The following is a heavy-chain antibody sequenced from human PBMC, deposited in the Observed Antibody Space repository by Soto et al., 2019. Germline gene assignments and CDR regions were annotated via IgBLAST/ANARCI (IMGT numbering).Heavy chain of an antibody. Sequence: EVQLVESGGGLVQPGGSLRLSCVASGLTLNNYWMYWVRQVPGKGLVWVSRINGDGSSTTYADSVKGRFTISRDNAKNTRYLQMNSLRAEDTAVYYCVREGAPDCSSSSSCFRPGDNGGQGTRVTVSS. CDR1: GLTLNNYW. CDR2: INGDGSST. D-gene: IGHD2-2*01. CDR3: VREGAPDCSSSSSCFRPGDN. V-gene: IGHV3-74*03. J-gene: IGHJ4*02.